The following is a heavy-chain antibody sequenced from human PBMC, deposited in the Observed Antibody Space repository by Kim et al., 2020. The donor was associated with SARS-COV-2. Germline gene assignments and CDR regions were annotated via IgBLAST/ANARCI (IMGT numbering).Heavy chain of an antibody. J-gene: IGHJ4*02. V-gene: IGHV4-59*13. CDR2: TYHSGST. CDR1: GDSIGSDY. CDR3: ARSGTLNSGRVDDF. Sequence: SETLSLICTVSGDSIGSDYWSWMRQPPGRRLEWIGYTYHSGSTYYNPSFESRVSISVDSSKNQFSLRLTSVTAADTAVYYCARSGTLNSGRVDDFWGQGILVTVSS. D-gene: IGHD3-10*01.